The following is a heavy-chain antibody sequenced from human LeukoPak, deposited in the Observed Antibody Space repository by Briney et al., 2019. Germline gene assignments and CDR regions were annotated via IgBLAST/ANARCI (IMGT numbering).Heavy chain of an antibody. J-gene: IGHJ4*02. CDR2: ISPNDGDT. Sequence: ASVKVSCKASGYTFTDYYMHWVRQAPGQGFEWMGWISPNDGDTNYAQKFQGRVTMTRDTSISTAHMEVSRLRSDDTAVYYCARANFLYCSSSTCLFDYWGQGTLVTVSS. CDR3: ARANFLYCSSSTCLFDY. CDR1: GYTFTDYY. V-gene: IGHV1-2*02. D-gene: IGHD2-2*01.